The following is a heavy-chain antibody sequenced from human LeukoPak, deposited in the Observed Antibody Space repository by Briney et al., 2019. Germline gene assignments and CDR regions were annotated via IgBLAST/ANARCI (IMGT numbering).Heavy chain of an antibody. J-gene: IGHJ6*02. CDR3: ARGRIYCSGGSCRSRALDV. V-gene: IGHV4-39*07. CDR2: INHSGST. CDR1: GGSISSRSYY. Sequence: SETLSLTCTVSGGSISSRSYYWSWIRQPPGKGLEWIGEINHSGSTNYNPSLKSRVTISVDTSKNQFSLKLSSVTAADTAVYYCARGRIYCSGGSCRSRALDVWGQGTTVTVSS. D-gene: IGHD2-15*01.